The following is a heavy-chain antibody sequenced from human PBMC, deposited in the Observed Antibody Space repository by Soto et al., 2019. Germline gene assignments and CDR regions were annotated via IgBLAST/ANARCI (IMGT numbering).Heavy chain of an antibody. CDR2: IIPIFGTA. CDR3: ARGWGYDSNDYYYAY. CDR1: GGTFSRHA. D-gene: IGHD3-22*01. Sequence: QVQLVQSGAEVRKPGSSVKVSCKASGGTFSRHAISWVRQAPGQGLEWMGGIIPIFGTADHAQKFQGRVTMIADASTSTVYMELSSLRSEDTAMYYCARGWGYDSNDYYYAYWGQGTLVIVSS. V-gene: IGHV1-69*01. J-gene: IGHJ4*02.